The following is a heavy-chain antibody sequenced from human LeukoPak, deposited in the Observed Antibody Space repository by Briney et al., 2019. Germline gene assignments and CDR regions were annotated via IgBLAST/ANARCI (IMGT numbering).Heavy chain of an antibody. J-gene: IGHJ4*02. V-gene: IGHV3-30-3*01. D-gene: IGHD2-2*01. CDR2: ISYDGSNK. CDR3: ARDYFGRGYQLLYYFGY. Sequence: PGGSLRLSCAASGFTFSSYAMHWVRQAPGKGLEWVAVISYDGSNKYYADSVKGRFTISRDNSKNTLYLQMNSLRAEDTAVYYCARDYFGRGYQLLYYFGYWGQGTLVTVSS. CDR1: GFTFSSYA.